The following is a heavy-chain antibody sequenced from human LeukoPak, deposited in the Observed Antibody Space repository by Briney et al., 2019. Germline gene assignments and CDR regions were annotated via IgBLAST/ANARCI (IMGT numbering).Heavy chain of an antibody. D-gene: IGHD3-9*01. Sequence: GGSLRLSCAASGFTFSSYAMSWVRQAPGKGLEWVSAISGSGGSTYYADSVKGRSTISRDNSKNTLYLQMNSLRAEDTAVYYCAKVYFPLSTRGYFDYWGQGTLVTVSS. V-gene: IGHV3-23*01. J-gene: IGHJ4*02. CDR3: AKVYFPLSTRGYFDY. CDR2: ISGSGGST. CDR1: GFTFSSYA.